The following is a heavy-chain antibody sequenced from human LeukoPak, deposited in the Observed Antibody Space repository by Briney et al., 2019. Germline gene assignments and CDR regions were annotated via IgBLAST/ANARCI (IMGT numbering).Heavy chain of an antibody. CDR1: GYSISSGYY. D-gene: IGHD3-10*01. CDR2: IYHSGST. J-gene: IGHJ4*02. Sequence: TSETLSLTCTVSGYSISSGYYWGWIRPPPGKGLEWIGSIYHSGSTYYNPSLKSRVTISVDTSKNQFSLKLSSVAAADTAVYYCASLTMVRGIYWGQGTLVTVSS. V-gene: IGHV4-38-2*02. CDR3: ASLTMVRGIY.